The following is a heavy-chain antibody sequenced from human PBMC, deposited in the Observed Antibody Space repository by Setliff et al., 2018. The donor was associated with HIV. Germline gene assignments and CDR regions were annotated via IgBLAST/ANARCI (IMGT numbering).Heavy chain of an antibody. V-gene: IGHV4-31*03. CDR3: ARALGGGYSGYVVYYYYMDV. Sequence: LSLTCTVSGDSISSGGYYWSWIRQHPGKGLEWIGEIYHSGSTNYNPSLKSRVTISVDKSKNQFSLKLSSVTAADTAVYYCARALGGGYSGYVVYYYYMDVWGKGTTVTVSS. J-gene: IGHJ6*03. D-gene: IGHD5-12*01. CDR1: GDSISSGGYY. CDR2: IYHSGST.